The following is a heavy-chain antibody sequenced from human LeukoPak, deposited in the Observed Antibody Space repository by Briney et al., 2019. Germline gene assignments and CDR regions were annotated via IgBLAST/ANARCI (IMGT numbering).Heavy chain of an antibody. D-gene: IGHD3-22*01. Sequence: SETLSLTCSVSGGSISSSSYSWGWIRQPPGKGLEWIGSIYYSGSTYYNPSLKSRVTISVDTSKNQFSLKLSSVSAADTAVYYCARVDFYDSSGYYSPTPRWNAFDIWGQGTMVTVSS. V-gene: IGHV4-39*01. CDR3: ARVDFYDSSGYYSPTPRWNAFDI. J-gene: IGHJ3*02. CDR2: IYYSGST. CDR1: GGSISSSSYS.